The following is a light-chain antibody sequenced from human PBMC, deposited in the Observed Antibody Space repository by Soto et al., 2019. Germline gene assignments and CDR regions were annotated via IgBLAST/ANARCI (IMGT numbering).Light chain of an antibody. CDR3: QQYHFPPWT. CDR2: GAS. CDR1: QSVSSNY. V-gene: IGKV3-20*01. J-gene: IGKJ1*01. Sequence: EIVLTQSPGTLSLSPGERATLSCRASQSVSSNYLAWYQQKPGQAPRLLIYGASYRTTGIPDRFSASVSAPACPLTLSRLEPEDFAVEYCQQYHFPPWTFAQGTQVEIK.